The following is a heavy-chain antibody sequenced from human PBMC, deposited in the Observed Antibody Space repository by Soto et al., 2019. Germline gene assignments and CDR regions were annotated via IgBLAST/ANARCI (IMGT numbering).Heavy chain of an antibody. J-gene: IGHJ6*02. CDR1: GFTFSSYG. V-gene: IGHV3-33*01. CDR2: IWYDGSNK. Sequence: PGGSLRLSCAASGFTFSSYGMHWVRQAPGKGLEWVAVIWYDGSNKYYADSVKGRFTISRDNSKNTLYLQMNSLRAEDTAVYYCARDLGITIYRYGMDVWGQGTTVTVSS. CDR3: ARDLGITIYRYGMDV. D-gene: IGHD3-3*01.